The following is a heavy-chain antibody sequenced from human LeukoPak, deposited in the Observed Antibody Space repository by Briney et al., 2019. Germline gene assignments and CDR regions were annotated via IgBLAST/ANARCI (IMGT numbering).Heavy chain of an antibody. Sequence: SETLSLTCTVSGYSISSGYYWGWIRQPPGKGLEWIGSIYHSGSTYYNPSLKGRVTISVDTSKNQFSLKLSSVTAADTAVYYCARAGYCSSTSCWNWFDPWGQGTLVTVSS. CDR3: ARAGYCSSTSCWNWFDP. V-gene: IGHV4-38-2*02. D-gene: IGHD2-2*01. CDR2: IYHSGST. CDR1: GYSISSGYY. J-gene: IGHJ5*02.